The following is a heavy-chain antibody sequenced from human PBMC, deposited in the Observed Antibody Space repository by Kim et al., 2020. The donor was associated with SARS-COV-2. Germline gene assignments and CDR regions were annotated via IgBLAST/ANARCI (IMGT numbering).Heavy chain of an antibody. CDR1: GGSISSYY. Sequence: SETLSLTCTVSGGSISSYYWSWIRQPPGKGLEWIGYIYYSGSTNYNPSLKSRVTISVDTSKNQFSLKLSSVTAADTSVYYCARSLPSPKWFGELLYYYYGMDVWGQGTTVTVSS. D-gene: IGHD3-10*01. CDR2: IYYSGST. J-gene: IGHJ6*02. V-gene: IGHV4-59*08. CDR3: ARSLPSPKWFGELLYYYYGMDV.